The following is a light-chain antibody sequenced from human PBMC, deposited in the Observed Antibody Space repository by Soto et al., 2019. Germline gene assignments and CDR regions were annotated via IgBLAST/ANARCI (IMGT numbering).Light chain of an antibody. V-gene: IGKV3-11*01. J-gene: IGKJ5*01. Sequence: IVLTQSPATLSLSPGERATLSCRASQSINGYLVWYQQKPGQAPRLLIYDTSNRATGIPARFSGSGSGTDYTLTISSLEPEDFAVYYCQQRSNWITFGQGTRLEIK. CDR1: QSINGY. CDR2: DTS. CDR3: QQRSNWIT.